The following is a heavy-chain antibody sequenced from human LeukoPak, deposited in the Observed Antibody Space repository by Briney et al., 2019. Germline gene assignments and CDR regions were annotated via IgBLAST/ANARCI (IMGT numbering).Heavy chain of an antibody. V-gene: IGHV3-7*04. CDR3: ARHWEGVESDAFDI. CDR1: GFTFEIYW. CDR2: IRKDGSEK. J-gene: IGHJ3*02. D-gene: IGHD1-26*01. Sequence: GGSLRLSCAASGFTFEIYWMSWVRQAPGKGLEWVANIRKDGSEKNYVDSVKGRFTISRDNAKNSLYLQMNSLRADNTALYYCARHWEGVESDAFDIWGQGTMVTVSS.